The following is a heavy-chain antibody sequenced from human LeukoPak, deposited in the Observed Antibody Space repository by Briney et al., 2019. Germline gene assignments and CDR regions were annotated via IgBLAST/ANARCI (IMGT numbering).Heavy chain of an antibody. D-gene: IGHD3-16*01. V-gene: IGHV3-30*18. CDR2: ISYDGSKK. Sequence: PGGSLRLSCAASGFTFSSYGMHWVRQAPGKGLEWVAVISYDGSKKYYADSVKGRFTISRDNSKNTLYLQMNSLRAEDTAVYYCAKTWGEGLREAGSYYGMDVWGQGTTVTVSS. J-gene: IGHJ6*02. CDR3: AKTWGEGLREAGSYYGMDV. CDR1: GFTFSSYG.